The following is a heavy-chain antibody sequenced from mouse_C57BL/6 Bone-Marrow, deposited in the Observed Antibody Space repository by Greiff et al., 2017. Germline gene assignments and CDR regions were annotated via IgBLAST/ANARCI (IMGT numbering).Heavy chain of an antibody. CDR1: GYTFNSYW. CDR3: ARDSSGYFDY. D-gene: IGHD3-2*02. Sequence: QVQLQQPGAELVRPGSSVKLSCKASGYTFNSYWMDWVKQRPGQGLEWIGNIYPSDSETHYNQKFKDKATLTVDKSSSTAYMQLSILTSEDSAVYYFARDSSGYFDYWGQGTTLTVSS. J-gene: IGHJ2*01. V-gene: IGHV1-61*01. CDR2: IYPSDSET.